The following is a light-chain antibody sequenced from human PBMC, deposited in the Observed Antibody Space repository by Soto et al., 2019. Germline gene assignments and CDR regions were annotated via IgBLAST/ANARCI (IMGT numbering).Light chain of an antibody. CDR2: AAS. CDR3: QQYGGSPRT. Sequence: EIVLTQSPGTLSLSPGERATLSCRASQSIRNSLAWYHQRPGQSPRLLIYAASSRATGVPDRFSGGGSATDFTLTVSRLEPEDFAVYYCQQYGGSPRTFGQGTTLEIK. J-gene: IGKJ2*01. V-gene: IGKV3-20*01. CDR1: QSIRNS.